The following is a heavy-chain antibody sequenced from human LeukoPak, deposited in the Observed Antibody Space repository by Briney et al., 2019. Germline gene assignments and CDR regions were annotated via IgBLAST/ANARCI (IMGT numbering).Heavy chain of an antibody. J-gene: IGHJ4*02. CDR1: GFTFSSYA. D-gene: IGHD1-26*01. CDR2: ISSNGGST. V-gene: IGHV3-64*01. CDR3: ARVSGSYYLHHSDY. Sequence: PGGSLRLSCAASGFTFSSYAMHWVRQAPGKGLEYVSAISSNGGSTYYANSVKGRFTISRDNSKNTLYLQMGSLRAEDMAVYYCARVSGSYYLHHSDYWGQGTLVTVSS.